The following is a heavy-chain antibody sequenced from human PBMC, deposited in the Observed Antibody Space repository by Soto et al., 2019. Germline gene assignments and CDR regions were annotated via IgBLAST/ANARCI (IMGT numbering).Heavy chain of an antibody. J-gene: IGHJ6*02. Sequence: QVQLVQSGAEVKKPGASVKVSCKASGYTFTSYAMHWVRQAPGQRLEWMGWINAGNGNTKYSQKFQGRVTITRDTSASTAYMELSSLRSEDTAVYYCAGEYCSGGSCPLYSGMDVWGQGTTVTVSS. V-gene: IGHV1-3*01. CDR3: AGEYCSGGSCPLYSGMDV. CDR1: GYTFTSYA. CDR2: INAGNGNT. D-gene: IGHD2-15*01.